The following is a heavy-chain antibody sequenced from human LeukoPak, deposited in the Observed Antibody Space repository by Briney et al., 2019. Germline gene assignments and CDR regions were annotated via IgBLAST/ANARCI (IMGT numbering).Heavy chain of an antibody. J-gene: IGHJ4*02. D-gene: IGHD3-22*01. CDR2: IRYDGSNK. V-gene: IGHV3-30*02. CDR1: GFTFSSYG. CDR3: ASRYYYDSSGYSLHY. Sequence: GGSLRLSCAASGFTFSSYGMHWVRQAPGKGLEWVAFIRYDGSNKYYADSVKGRFTISRDNSKNTLYLQMNSLRAEDTAVYYCASRYYYDSSGYSLHYWGQGTLVTVSS.